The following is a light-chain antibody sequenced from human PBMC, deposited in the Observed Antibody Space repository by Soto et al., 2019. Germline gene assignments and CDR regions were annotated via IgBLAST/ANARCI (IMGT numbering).Light chain of an antibody. Sequence: EIVMTQSPATLSVSPGERATLSCRASQSVSSNLAWYQQKPGQAPRLLIYGASTRATGIPARFSGSGSGTEFTLTISNLQSEDFAVYHCQQYNTWLTFGGGTKVDIK. CDR1: QSVSSN. J-gene: IGKJ4*01. V-gene: IGKV3-15*01. CDR2: GAS. CDR3: QQYNTWLT.